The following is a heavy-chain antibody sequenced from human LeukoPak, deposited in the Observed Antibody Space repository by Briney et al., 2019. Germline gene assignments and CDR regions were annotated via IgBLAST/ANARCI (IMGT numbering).Heavy chain of an antibody. CDR2: IRYDGSYK. J-gene: IGHJ3*02. V-gene: IGHV3-30*02. CDR1: GFTFSSYG. CDR3: ARSYAPGYI. Sequence: GGSLRLSCAASGFTFSSYGMHWVRQAPGKGLEWVTFIRYDGSYKYYADSVEGRFTISRDNSKNTLYLQMNSLRAGDTAVYYCARSYAPGYIWGQGTMFTVSS. D-gene: IGHD2-2*01.